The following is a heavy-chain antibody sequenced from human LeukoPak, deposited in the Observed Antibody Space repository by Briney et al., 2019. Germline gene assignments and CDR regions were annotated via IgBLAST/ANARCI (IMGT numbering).Heavy chain of an antibody. CDR1: GFTFSSYT. J-gene: IGHJ6*02. CDR3: ARDPTPRYCSGGGCYTHYGMDV. CDR2: ISSSSNYI. Sequence: GGSLRLSCAASGFTFSSYTMNWVRQAPGKGLEWVSSISSSSNYIYYADSVKGRLTISRDNAKNSLYLQTNSLRAEDTAVYYCARDPTPRYCSGGGCYTHYGMDVWGQGTTVTVSS. D-gene: IGHD2-15*01. V-gene: IGHV3-21*01.